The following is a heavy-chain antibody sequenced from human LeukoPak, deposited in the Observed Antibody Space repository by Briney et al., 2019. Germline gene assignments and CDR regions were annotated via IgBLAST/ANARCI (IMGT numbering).Heavy chain of an antibody. V-gene: IGHV4-59*01. CDR3: ARGPVIPGNAEYFDY. D-gene: IGHD4-23*01. CDR1: GGSISSYY. CDR2: IYYSGST. Sequence: PSETLSLTCTVSGGSISSYYWSWIRQPPGKGLEWIGYIYYSGSTNYNPSLKSRVIISVDTSKNQFSLKLSSVTAADTAVYYCARGPVIPGNAEYFDYWGQGTLVSVSS. J-gene: IGHJ4*02.